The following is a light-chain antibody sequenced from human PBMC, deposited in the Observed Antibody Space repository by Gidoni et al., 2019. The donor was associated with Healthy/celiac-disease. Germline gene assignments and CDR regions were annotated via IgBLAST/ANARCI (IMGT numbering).Light chain of an antibody. J-gene: IGKJ3*01. Sequence: DIVMTQSPDSLAVSLGERATVNCKSRQSVLYSSNNKNYLAWYQPKPGQPPKLLIYWASTRESGVPDRFSGSGSGTDFTLTISSLQAEDVAVYYCQQYYSTPLSFGPGTKVDIK. CDR2: WAS. CDR3: QQYYSTPLS. CDR1: QSVLYSSNNKNY. V-gene: IGKV4-1*01.